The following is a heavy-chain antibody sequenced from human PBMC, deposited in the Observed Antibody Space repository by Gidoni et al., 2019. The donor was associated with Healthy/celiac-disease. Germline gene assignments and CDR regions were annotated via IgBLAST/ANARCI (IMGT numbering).Heavy chain of an antibody. Sequence: QVQLQESGPGRVKPSQTLSLTGTVAGGSISSGGYYWSWIRQHPGKGLEWIGYIYYSGSTYYNPSLKSRVTISVDTSKNQFSLKLSSVTAADTAVYYCARASTRSGDLGWGQGTLVTVSS. CDR1: GGSISSGGYY. V-gene: IGHV4-31*03. D-gene: IGHD3-10*01. CDR2: IYYSGST. J-gene: IGHJ4*02. CDR3: ARASTRSGDLG.